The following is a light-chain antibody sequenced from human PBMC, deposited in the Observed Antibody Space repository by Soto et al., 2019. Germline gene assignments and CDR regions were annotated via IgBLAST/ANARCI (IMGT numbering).Light chain of an antibody. CDR1: SSNIGSNS. CDR3: AAWDDSLNGSWV. V-gene: IGLV1-44*01. Sequence: QAVVTQPPSASGTPGQRVTISCSGSSSNIGSNSVNWYQQLPGTAPKLLIYSNSQRPSGVPDRFSGSKSGTSASLAISGLQSEDEADYYCAAWDDSLNGSWVFGGGTQLTVL. CDR2: SNS. J-gene: IGLJ3*02.